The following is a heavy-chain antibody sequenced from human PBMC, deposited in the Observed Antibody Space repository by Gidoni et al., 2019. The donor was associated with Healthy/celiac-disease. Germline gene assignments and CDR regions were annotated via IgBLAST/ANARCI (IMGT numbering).Heavy chain of an antibody. CDR2: ISGSGGST. V-gene: IGHV3-23*01. D-gene: IGHD3-9*01. CDR1: GFTFSSYA. CDR3: AKVHHRYFDWLLSNFDY. J-gene: IGHJ4*02. Sequence: EVQLLESGGGLVQPGGSLRLSCAASGFTFSSYAMSWVRQAPGKGLEWVSAISGSGGSTYYADSVKGRFTISRDNSKNTLYLQMNSLRAEDTAVYYCAKVHHRYFDWLLSNFDYWGQGTLVTVSS.